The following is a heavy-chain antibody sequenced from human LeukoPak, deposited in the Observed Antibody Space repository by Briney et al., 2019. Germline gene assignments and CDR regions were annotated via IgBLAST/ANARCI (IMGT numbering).Heavy chain of an antibody. J-gene: IGHJ4*02. Sequence: GGSLRLSCAASGFTFSSYWMSWVRQAPGKGLEWVSVIYSGGTTYYADSVEGRFTISRDDSKNTLYLQMNSLRAEDTAVYYCARMLISSGYYVDSWGQGTLVTVSS. CDR2: IYSGGTT. D-gene: IGHD3-22*01. V-gene: IGHV3-53*01. CDR3: ARMLISSGYYVDS. CDR1: GFTFSSYW.